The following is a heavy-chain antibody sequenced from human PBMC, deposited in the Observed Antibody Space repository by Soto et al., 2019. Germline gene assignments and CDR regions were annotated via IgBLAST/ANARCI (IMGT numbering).Heavy chain of an antibody. CDR1: GGSISSGGYY. CDR2: IYYSGST. J-gene: IGHJ5*02. CDR3: ARAPSSTPAADLFWFDP. V-gene: IGHV4-31*03. D-gene: IGHD2-2*01. Sequence: SETLSLTCTVSGGSISSGGYYWSWIRQHPGKGLEWIGYIYYSGSTYYNPSLKSRVTISVDTSKNQFSLKLSSVTAADTAVYYCARAPSSTPAADLFWFDPWGQGTLVTVSS.